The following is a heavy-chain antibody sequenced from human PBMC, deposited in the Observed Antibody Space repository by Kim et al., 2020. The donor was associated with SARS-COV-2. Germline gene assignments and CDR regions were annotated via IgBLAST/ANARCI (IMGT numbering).Heavy chain of an antibody. CDR3: AKDLVAAAGIDY. J-gene: IGHJ4*02. Sequence: YAEPVKGRFTISRDNSKNTLYLQMNSLGAEDTAVYYCAKDLVAAAGIDYWGQGTLVTVSS. D-gene: IGHD6-13*01. V-gene: IGHV3-30*02.